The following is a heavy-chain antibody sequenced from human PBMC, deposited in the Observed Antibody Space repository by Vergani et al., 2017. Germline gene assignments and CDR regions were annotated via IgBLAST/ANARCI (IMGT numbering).Heavy chain of an antibody. CDR3: ASNGSYWYFDL. Sequence: QVQLQESGPGLVKPSETLSLTCTVSGGSISSYYWSWIRQPPGKGLEWIGYIYYSGSTNYNPSLKSRVTISVDTSKNQFSLKLSSVTAADTAVYYCASNGSYWYFDLWGRGTLVTVSS. J-gene: IGHJ2*01. V-gene: IGHV4-59*01. CDR2: IYYSGST. CDR1: GGSISSYY. D-gene: IGHD1-26*01.